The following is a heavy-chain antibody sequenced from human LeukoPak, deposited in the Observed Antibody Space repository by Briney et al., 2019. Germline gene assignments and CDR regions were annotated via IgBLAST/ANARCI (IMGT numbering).Heavy chain of an antibody. V-gene: IGHV3-30-3*01. CDR1: GFTFSSYA. CDR2: ISYDGSNK. D-gene: IGHD6-19*01. Sequence: GGSLRLSCAASGFTFSSYAMHWVRQAPGKGLEWVAVISYDGSNKYYADSVKGRFTISRDNSKNTLYLQMNSLRAEDTAVYYCATDHPIAVAGRPMYYFDYWGQGTLVTVSS. J-gene: IGHJ4*02. CDR3: ATDHPIAVAGRPMYYFDY.